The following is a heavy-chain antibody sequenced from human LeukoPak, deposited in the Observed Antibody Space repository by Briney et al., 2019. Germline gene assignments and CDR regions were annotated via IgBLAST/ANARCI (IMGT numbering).Heavy chain of an antibody. V-gene: IGHV3-9*01. D-gene: IGHD3-22*01. J-gene: IGHJ4*02. CDR2: ISWNSGSI. CDR3: ARWGSGYYFDY. Sequence: GGSLRLSCAASGFTFDDYAMHWVRQAPGKGLERVSGISWNSGSIGYADSVKGRFTISRDNSKNTLYLQMNSLRAEDTAVYYCARWGSGYYFDYWGQGTLVTVSS. CDR1: GFTFDDYA.